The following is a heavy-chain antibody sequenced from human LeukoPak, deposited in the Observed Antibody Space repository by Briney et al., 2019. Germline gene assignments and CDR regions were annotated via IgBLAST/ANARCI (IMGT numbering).Heavy chain of an antibody. Sequence: SVKVSCNASGVTFSSYAISWVRQAPGQGVEWVGGIVPIFGTANYAQKFQGRVTITTDESTSTAYMELSSLRSEDTAVYYCARAPKFRGVIIQAEFDPWGQGTLVTVSS. CDR2: IVPIFGTA. CDR1: GVTFSSYA. V-gene: IGHV1-69*05. D-gene: IGHD3-10*01. J-gene: IGHJ5*02. CDR3: ARAPKFRGVIIQAEFDP.